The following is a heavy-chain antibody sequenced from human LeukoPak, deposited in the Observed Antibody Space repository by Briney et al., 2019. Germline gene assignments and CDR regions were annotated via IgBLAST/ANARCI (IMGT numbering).Heavy chain of an antibody. Sequence: GGSLRLSCAASGFTFISYAMHWVRTAPGKGREYVSAISSNGGSTYYANSVKGRFTISRDNSKNTLYLQMGSLRAEDMAVYYCARGNLAALDYWGQGTLVTVSS. CDR2: ISSNGGST. D-gene: IGHD6-13*01. CDR1: GFTFISYA. J-gene: IGHJ4*02. V-gene: IGHV3-64*01. CDR3: ARGNLAALDY.